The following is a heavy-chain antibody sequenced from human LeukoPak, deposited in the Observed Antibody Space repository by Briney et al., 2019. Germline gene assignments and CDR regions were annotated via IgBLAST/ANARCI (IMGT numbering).Heavy chain of an antibody. Sequence: GESLKIPCKGSGYSFTSYWIGWVRQMPGKGLEWMGIIYPGDSETRYSPSFQGQVTISADKSINTAYLQWSSLKASDTAMYYCARRRDYYYYGMDVWGQGTTVTVSS. D-gene: IGHD3-10*01. CDR3: ARRRDYYYYGMDV. J-gene: IGHJ6*02. CDR2: IYPGDSET. V-gene: IGHV5-51*01. CDR1: GYSFTSYW.